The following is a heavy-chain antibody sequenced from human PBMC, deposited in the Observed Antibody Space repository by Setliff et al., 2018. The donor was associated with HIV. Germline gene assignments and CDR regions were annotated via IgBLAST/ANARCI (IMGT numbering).Heavy chain of an antibody. Sequence: TLSLTCSVSGDSVSNYYWSWIRQPAGKGLEYIGRIYANGYANYNPSPKSRVTMSVDTSKNQFSLNLTSVTAADTATYYCARILISYGSGTHKYFDYWGQGTVVTVSS. V-gene: IGHV4-4*07. D-gene: IGHD3-10*01. CDR1: GDSVSNYY. CDR2: IYANGYA. CDR3: ARILISYGSGTHKYFDY. J-gene: IGHJ4*02.